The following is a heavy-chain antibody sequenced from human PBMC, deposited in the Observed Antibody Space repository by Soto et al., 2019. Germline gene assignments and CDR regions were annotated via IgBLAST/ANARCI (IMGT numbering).Heavy chain of an antibody. CDR3: ARPGFGELHGLVDV. V-gene: IGHV4-59*08. D-gene: IGHD3-10*01. Sequence: QVQLQESGPGLVKPSETLSLTCTISGGPMNNYYCSWFRQPRGQGLEWIGYIGYNGFTRYNPSLWTLYAISLDTATTHFSLNLSSVTAAVSAFSYFARPGFGELHGLVDVWGQGITVTVSS. CDR2: IGYNGFT. J-gene: IGHJ6*02. CDR1: GGPMNNYY.